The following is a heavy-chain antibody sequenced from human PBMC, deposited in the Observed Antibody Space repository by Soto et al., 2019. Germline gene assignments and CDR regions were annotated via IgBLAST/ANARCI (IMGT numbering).Heavy chain of an antibody. Sequence: PGGSLRLSCAASGFTFSSYSMNWVRQAPGKGLEWVSSISSSSSYIYYADSVKGRFTISRDNAKNSLYLQMNSLRAEDTAVYYCARDLHDILTGYYHWGQGTLVTVSS. CDR3: ARDLHDILTGYYH. J-gene: IGHJ5*02. CDR2: ISSSSSYI. D-gene: IGHD3-9*01. CDR1: GFTFSSYS. V-gene: IGHV3-21*01.